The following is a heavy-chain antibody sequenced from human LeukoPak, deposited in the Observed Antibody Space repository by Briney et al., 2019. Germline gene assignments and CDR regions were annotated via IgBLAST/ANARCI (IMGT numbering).Heavy chain of an antibody. D-gene: IGHD6-19*01. J-gene: IGHJ3*02. CDR1: GGTFSSYA. CDR2: IIPIFGTA. CDR3: ARVRSSSGWYHAFDI. Sequence: ASVKVSCKASGGTFSSYAISWVRQAPGQGLEWMGGIIPIFGTANYAQKFQGRVTITTDESTSTAYMELSSLRSEDTAVYYCARVRSSSGWYHAFDIWGQGTMVTVSS. V-gene: IGHV1-69*05.